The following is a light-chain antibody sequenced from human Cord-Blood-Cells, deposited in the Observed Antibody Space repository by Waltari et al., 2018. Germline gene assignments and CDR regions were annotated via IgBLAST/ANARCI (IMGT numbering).Light chain of an antibody. CDR3: QQYDNLT. J-gene: IGKJ3*01. CDR2: DAS. Sequence: DIQMTQSPSSLPASVGERVTITCQASQDISTYLNWYQQKPGKAPKLLIYDASNLETGVPSRFSGSGSGTDFTFTISSLQPEDIATYYCQQYDNLTFGPGTKVDIK. V-gene: IGKV1-33*01. CDR1: QDISTY.